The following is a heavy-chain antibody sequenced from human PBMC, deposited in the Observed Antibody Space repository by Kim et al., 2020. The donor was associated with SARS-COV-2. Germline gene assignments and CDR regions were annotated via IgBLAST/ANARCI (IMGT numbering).Heavy chain of an antibody. Sequence: GESLKISCKGSGYSFTSYWISWVRQMPGKGLEWMGRIDPSDSYTNYSPSFQGHVTISADKSISTAYLQWSSLKASDTAMYYCARHDGEWELLWSWGQEPWSPSPQ. D-gene: IGHD1-26*01. J-gene: IGHJ4*01. V-gene: IGHV5-10-1*01. CDR1: GYSFTSYW. CDR2: IDPSDSYT. CDR3: ARHDGEWELLWS.